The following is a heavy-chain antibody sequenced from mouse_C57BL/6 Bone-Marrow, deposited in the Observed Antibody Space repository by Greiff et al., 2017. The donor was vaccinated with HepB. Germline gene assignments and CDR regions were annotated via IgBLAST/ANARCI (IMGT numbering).Heavy chain of an antibody. J-gene: IGHJ4*01. Sequence: EVQRVESGGGLVKPGWSLKLSCAASGFTFSDYGMHWVRQAPEKGLEWVAYISSGSSTIYYADTVKGRFTISRDNAKNTLFLQMTSLRSEDTAMYYCAKTGLYYAMDYWGQGTSVTVSS. CDR3: AKTGLYYAMDY. D-gene: IGHD4-1*01. CDR1: GFTFSDYG. V-gene: IGHV5-17*01. CDR2: ISSGSSTI.